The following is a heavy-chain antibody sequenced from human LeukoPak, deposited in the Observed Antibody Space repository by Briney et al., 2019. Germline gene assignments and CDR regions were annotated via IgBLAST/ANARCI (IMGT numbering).Heavy chain of an antibody. D-gene: IGHD1-26*01. J-gene: IGHJ3*02. V-gene: IGHV4-59*01. CDR2: IYYSGST. CDR3: ARDGYSGSYPLAFDI. CDR1: GGSISSYY. Sequence: SETLSLTCTVSGGSISSYYWSWIRQPPGRGLEWAGYIYYSGSTNYNPSLKSRVTISVDTSKNQFSLKLSSVTAADTAVYYCARDGYSGSYPLAFDIWGQGTMVTVSS.